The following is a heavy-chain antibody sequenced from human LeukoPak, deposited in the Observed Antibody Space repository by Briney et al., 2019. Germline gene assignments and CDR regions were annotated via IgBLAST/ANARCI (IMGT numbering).Heavy chain of an antibody. Sequence: GRSLRLSCAASGFTFRSFGMRRVRQTPGKGLEWVAVISYDGSNKYYADSVKGRFTISRDNSKDTLYLQMNSLRSEDTAVYYCAKVKWTGLAKTFDYWGQGTLVTVSS. CDR1: GFTFRSFG. CDR2: ISYDGSNK. V-gene: IGHV3-30*18. CDR3: AKVKWTGLAKTFDY. D-gene: IGHD3/OR15-3a*01. J-gene: IGHJ4*02.